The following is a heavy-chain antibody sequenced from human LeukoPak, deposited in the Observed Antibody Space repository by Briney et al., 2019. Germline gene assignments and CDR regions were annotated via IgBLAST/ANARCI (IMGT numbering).Heavy chain of an antibody. D-gene: IGHD1-26*01. CDR3: ARPLGSSPDYYFDY. V-gene: IGHV1-2*02. CDR1: GYTFTGYY. CDR2: INPNSGGT. Sequence: ASVEVSCKASGYTFTGYYMHWVRQAPGQGLEWVGWINPNSGGTNYAQKFQGRVTMTRDTSISTAYMELSRLRSDDTAVYYCARPLGSSPDYYFDYWGQGTLVTVSS. J-gene: IGHJ4*02.